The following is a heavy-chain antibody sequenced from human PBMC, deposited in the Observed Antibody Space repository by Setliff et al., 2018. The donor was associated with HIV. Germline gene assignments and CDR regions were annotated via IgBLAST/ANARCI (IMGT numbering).Heavy chain of an antibody. V-gene: IGHV1-69*10. J-gene: IGHJ4*02. D-gene: IGHD2-21*02. CDR2: IIPILGIA. CDR1: GGTFSSYA. CDR3: ARDGAGGDAQQADDY. Sequence: SVKVSCKASGGTFSSYAISWVRQAPGQGLEWMGGIIPILGIANYAQKFQGRVTITADKSTSTAYMELSSLRSEDTAVYYCARDGAGGDAQQADDYWGQGTLVTAPQ.